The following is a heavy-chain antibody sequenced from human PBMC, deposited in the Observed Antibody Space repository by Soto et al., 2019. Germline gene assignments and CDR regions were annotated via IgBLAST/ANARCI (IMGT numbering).Heavy chain of an antibody. D-gene: IGHD3-3*01. CDR2: IYYSGST. CDR1: GGSISSSSYY. J-gene: IGHJ6*03. Sequence: SETLSLTCTVSGGSISSSSYYWGWIRQPPGKGLEWIGSIYYSGSTYYNPSLKSRVTISVDTSKNQFSLKLGSVTAADTAVYYCARHFSYYDFWSGYPLKLTKDYYYMDVWGKGTTVTVSS. CDR3: ARHFSYYDFWSGYPLKLTKDYYYMDV. V-gene: IGHV4-39*01.